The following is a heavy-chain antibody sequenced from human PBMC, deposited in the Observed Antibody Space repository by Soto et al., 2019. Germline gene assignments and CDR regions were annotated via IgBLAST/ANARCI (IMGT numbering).Heavy chain of an antibody. D-gene: IGHD1-26*01. J-gene: IGHJ4*02. Sequence: ASVKVSCKASGSTFTGHSIHWVRQTPGQGLEWMGWINPNSGGTNYAQKFQGRVAMTRDTSITTAYMELTRLDSDATAAYYCAKSGSACRPSLGYFDYWGQGTLVTVSS. CDR3: AKSGSACRPSLGYFDY. CDR1: GSTFTGHS. V-gene: IGHV1-2*02. CDR2: INPNSGGT.